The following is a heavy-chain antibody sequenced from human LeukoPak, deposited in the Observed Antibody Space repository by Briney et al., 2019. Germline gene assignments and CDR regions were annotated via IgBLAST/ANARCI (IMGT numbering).Heavy chain of an antibody. V-gene: IGHV1-69*13. CDR2: IIPIFGTA. Sequence: SVKVSCKASGGTFSSYAISWVRQAPGQGLEWMGGIIPIFGTANYAQKFQGRVTITADESTSTAYMELSSLRSEDTAVYYCALPLWSGYQRGYYFDYWGQGTLVTVSS. CDR1: GGTFSSYA. CDR3: ALPLWSGYQRGYYFDY. D-gene: IGHD3-3*01. J-gene: IGHJ4*02.